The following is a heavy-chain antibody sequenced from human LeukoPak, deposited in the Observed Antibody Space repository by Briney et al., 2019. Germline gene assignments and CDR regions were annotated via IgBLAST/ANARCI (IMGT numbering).Heavy chain of an antibody. V-gene: IGHV4-31*03. D-gene: IGHD5-12*01. CDR1: GVSISSGGYY. CDR2: IYYSGST. CDR3: ASFFATIEGYFDY. Sequence: SQTLSLTCTVSGVSISSGGYYWSWIRQHPGKGLEWIGYIYYSGSTNYNPSLKSRVTISVDTSKNQFSLKLSSVTAADTAVYYCASFFATIEGYFDYWGQGTLVTVSS. J-gene: IGHJ4*02.